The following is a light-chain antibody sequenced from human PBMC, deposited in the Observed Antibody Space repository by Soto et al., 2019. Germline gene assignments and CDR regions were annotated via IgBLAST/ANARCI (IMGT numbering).Light chain of an antibody. J-gene: IGLJ2*01. CDR1: SSDIGGYNY. CDR2: EVK. Sequence: QSVLTQPASVSGSPGQSITISCAGSSSDIGGYNYVSWYQHHPGKAPKLMIYEVKNRPSGVSDRFSGSKSGNTASLTISGLQFEDEADYYCISYTSSRTHVVFGGGTQLTVL. CDR3: ISYTSSRTHVV. V-gene: IGLV2-14*01.